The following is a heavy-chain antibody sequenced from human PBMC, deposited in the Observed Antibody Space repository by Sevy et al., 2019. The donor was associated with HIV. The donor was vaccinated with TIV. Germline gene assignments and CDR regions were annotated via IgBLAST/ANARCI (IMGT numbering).Heavy chain of an antibody. CDR1: GFNFINAW. J-gene: IGHJ6*02. D-gene: IGHD3-10*01. Sequence: GGSLRLSCEVSGFNFINAWMSWVRQAPGKGLEWVGRIKSKNDGETRDYAAPVKGRFSVSRDDSKNTVYLQMNSLETEDTAQYYCARVGRMVQGGLYYFHGLDVWGQGTTVTVSS. CDR2: IKSKNDGETR. CDR3: ARVGRMVQGGLYYFHGLDV. V-gene: IGHV3-15*05.